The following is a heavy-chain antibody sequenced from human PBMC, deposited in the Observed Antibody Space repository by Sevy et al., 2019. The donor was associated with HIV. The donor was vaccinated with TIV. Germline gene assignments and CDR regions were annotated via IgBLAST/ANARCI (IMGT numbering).Heavy chain of an antibody. J-gene: IGHJ3*02. CDR3: ARRNDFDI. V-gene: IGHV4-59*08. CDR1: GGSINSDH. CDR2: VYYTGGT. Sequence: SETLSLTCTVSGGSINSDHWNWIRQPPGKGLEWIGYVYYTGGTNYNPSLKNRVTISVDRTKNQFSLKLTSVTAADTAVYYGARRNDFDILGQETMVTVSS.